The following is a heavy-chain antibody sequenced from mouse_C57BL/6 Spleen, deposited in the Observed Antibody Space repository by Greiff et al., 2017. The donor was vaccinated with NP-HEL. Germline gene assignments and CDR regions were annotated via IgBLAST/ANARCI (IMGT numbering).Heavy chain of an antibody. D-gene: IGHD1-1*01. CDR1: GFNIKDYY. V-gene: IGHV14-1*01. CDR3: TTYPSNYYGSSYVGY. CDR2: LDPEAGDT. J-gene: IGHJ2*01. Sequence: VQLQQSGAELVRPGASVKLSCTASGFNIKDYYMHWVQQRPEQGLEWIGRLDPEAGDTEYAPKFQGKATMTADTSSNTAYLQLSSLTSEDTAVYYCTTYPSNYYGSSYVGYWGQGTTLTVSS.